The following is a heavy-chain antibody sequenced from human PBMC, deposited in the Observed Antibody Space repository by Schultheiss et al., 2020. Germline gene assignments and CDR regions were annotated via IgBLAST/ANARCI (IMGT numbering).Heavy chain of an antibody. Sequence: GGSLRLSCAASGFTFDDYTMHWVRQAPGKGLEWVSLISWDGGSTYYADSVKGRFTISRDNSKNSLYLQMNSLKIEDTAVYYCTTNWNYDHWGQGTLVTVSS. CDR3: TTNWNYDH. CDR1: GFTFDDYT. V-gene: IGHV3-43*01. J-gene: IGHJ4*02. D-gene: IGHD1-7*01. CDR2: ISWDGGST.